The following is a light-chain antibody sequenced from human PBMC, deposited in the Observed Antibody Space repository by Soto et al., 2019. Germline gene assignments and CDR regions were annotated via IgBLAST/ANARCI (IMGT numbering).Light chain of an antibody. J-gene: IGKJ5*01. CDR1: QSVSSD. CDR3: QQYHNWPIT. CDR2: GAS. V-gene: IGKV3-15*01. Sequence: EIVMTQSPAILSVSPGERATLSCRASQSVSSDLAWYHQKPGQAPRLLIYGASTRATGISARFSGSGSGTEFTLTISSLQSEDFAVYYCQQYHNWPITFGQGTRLEIK.